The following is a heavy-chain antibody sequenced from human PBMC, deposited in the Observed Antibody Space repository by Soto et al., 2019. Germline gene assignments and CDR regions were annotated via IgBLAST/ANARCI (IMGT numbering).Heavy chain of an antibody. CDR3: ARSPRAAAGPDY. V-gene: IGHV3-23*01. D-gene: IGHD6-13*01. Sequence: EVQLLESGGLLVQPGGSLRLSCAASGFSFSSHAMSWVRQAPGKGLEWVSAISSSGGSTYYADSVKGRFTISRDNSKNTLYLQMNSLRVEDTAVYYCARSPRAAAGPDYWGQGTLVSVSS. J-gene: IGHJ4*02. CDR2: ISSSGGST. CDR1: GFSFSSHA.